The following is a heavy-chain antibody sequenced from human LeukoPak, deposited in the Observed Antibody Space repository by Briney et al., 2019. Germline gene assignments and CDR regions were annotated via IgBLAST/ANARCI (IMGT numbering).Heavy chain of an antibody. V-gene: IGHV3-64D*06. Sequence: GGSLRLSCLASGFTFSSYAMHWVRQAPGKGLEYVSAISSNGGSTYYADSVKGRFTISRDNSKNTLYLQMSSLRAEDTAVYYCVKEGPVLRYFDWLPVLDYWGQGTLVTVSS. CDR3: VKEGPVLRYFDWLPVLDY. CDR1: GFTFSSYA. J-gene: IGHJ4*02. D-gene: IGHD3-9*01. CDR2: ISSNGGST.